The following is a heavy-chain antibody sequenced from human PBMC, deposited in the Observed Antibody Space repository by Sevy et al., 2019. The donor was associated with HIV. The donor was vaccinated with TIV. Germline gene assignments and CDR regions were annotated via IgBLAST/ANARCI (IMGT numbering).Heavy chain of an antibody. J-gene: IGHJ6*02. D-gene: IGHD4-17*01. CDR2: IYSGGST. CDR1: GFTVSSNY. V-gene: IGHV3-53*01. CDR3: ARERGDYGDYGDYYYYGMDV. Sequence: GESLKISCAASGFTVSSNYMSWVRQAPGKGLEWVSVIYSGGSTYYADSVKGRFTISRDNSKNTLYLQMNSVRAEDTAVYYCARERGDYGDYGDYYYYGMDVWGQGTTVTVSS.